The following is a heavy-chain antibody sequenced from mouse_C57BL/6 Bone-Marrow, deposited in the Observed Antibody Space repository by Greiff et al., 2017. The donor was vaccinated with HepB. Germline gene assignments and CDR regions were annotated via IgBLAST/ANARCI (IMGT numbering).Heavy chain of an antibody. V-gene: IGHV1-82*01. J-gene: IGHJ2*01. CDR1: GYAFSSSW. D-gene: IGHD1-1*01. Sequence: QVQLQQSGPELVKPGASVKISCKASGYAFSSSWMNWVKQRPGKGLEWIGRIYPGDGDTNYNGKFKGKATLTADKSSSTAYMQLSSLTSEDSAVYFCAIGSWWNYFDYWGQGTTLTVSS. CDR3: AIGSWWNYFDY. CDR2: IYPGDGDT.